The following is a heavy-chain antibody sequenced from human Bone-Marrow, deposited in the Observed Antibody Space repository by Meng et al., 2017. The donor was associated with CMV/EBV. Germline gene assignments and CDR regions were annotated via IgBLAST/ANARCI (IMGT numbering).Heavy chain of an antibody. J-gene: IGHJ6*02. CDR3: ARADYGDTYYYGTDV. D-gene: IGHD4-17*01. CDR1: GYSFTGYY. Sequence: ASEKVSCQASGYSFTGYYIPWVRQAPGQGLEWMGWINPNSGGTNYAQKFQGRVTMTRDTSISTAYMELSRLRSDDTAVYYCARADYGDTYYYGTDVWGQGTTVTVSS. CDR2: INPNSGGT. V-gene: IGHV1-2*02.